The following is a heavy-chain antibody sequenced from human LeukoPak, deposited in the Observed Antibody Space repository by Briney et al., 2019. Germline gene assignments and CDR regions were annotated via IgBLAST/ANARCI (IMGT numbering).Heavy chain of an antibody. CDR3: ATEPYYYDSSGYYH. Sequence: SETLSLTCTVSGGSISSYYWSWIRQPAGKGLEWIGRIYTSGSTNYNPSLKSRVTMSVDTSKNQFSLKLSSVTAADTAVYYCATEPYYYDSSGYYHWGQGTLVTVSS. V-gene: IGHV4-4*07. CDR2: IYTSGST. CDR1: GGSISSYY. J-gene: IGHJ5*02. D-gene: IGHD3-22*01.